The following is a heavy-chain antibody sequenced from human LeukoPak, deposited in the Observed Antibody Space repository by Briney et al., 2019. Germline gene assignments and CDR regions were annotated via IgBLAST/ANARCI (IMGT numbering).Heavy chain of an antibody. V-gene: IGHV3-30*02. CDR2: IRYDGSNK. J-gene: IGHJ4*02. CDR3: ATSSYGGNFGLFDY. D-gene: IGHD4-23*01. CDR1: GFTFSNYW. Sequence: GGSLRLSCAASGFTFSNYWMHWVRQAPGKGLEWVAFIRYDGSNKYYADSVKGRFTISRDNAKNTLYLQMNSLRAEDTSVYYCATSSYGGNFGLFDYWGQGILVTVSS.